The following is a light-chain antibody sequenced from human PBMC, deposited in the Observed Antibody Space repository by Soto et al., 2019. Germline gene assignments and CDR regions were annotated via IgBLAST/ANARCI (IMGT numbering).Light chain of an antibody. CDR2: GAS. CDR3: QQYNYCPLKT. V-gene: IGKV3-20*01. CDR1: QSVSSCY. J-gene: IGKJ1*01. Sequence: EIVLTQSPGTLSLSPGERATLSCRASQSVSSCYLAWYQQKTGQDPSLLIYGASSRATGIPDRFSGSGSGTDFTLPIIRMEPEDDAVYYCQQYNYCPLKTFGQGTKVDIK.